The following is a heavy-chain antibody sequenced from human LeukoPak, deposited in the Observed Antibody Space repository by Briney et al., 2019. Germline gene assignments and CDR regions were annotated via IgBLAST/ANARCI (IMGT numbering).Heavy chain of an antibody. Sequence: PGGSLRLSCAASGFTFDDYAMHWVRQAPGKGLEWVSGISWNSGSIGYADSVKGRFTISRDNAKNSLYLQMNSLRAEDTALYYCAKARGGGNGLGFDCWGQGTLVTVSS. CDR1: GFTFDDYA. CDR2: ISWNSGSI. V-gene: IGHV3-9*01. CDR3: AKARGGGNGLGFDC. J-gene: IGHJ4*02. D-gene: IGHD4-23*01.